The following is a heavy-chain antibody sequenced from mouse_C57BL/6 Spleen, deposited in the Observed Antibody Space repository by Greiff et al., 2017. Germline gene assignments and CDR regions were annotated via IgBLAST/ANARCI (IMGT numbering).Heavy chain of an antibody. CDR3: ARRSPYAMDY. V-gene: IGHV5-17*01. CDR1: GFTFSDYG. J-gene: IGHJ4*01. Sequence: EVKLMESGGGLVKPGGSLKLSCEASGFTFSDYGMHWVRQAPEKGLEWVAYISSGSSTIYYEDTVKGRFTISRDNAKNTLFLQMTSLRSEDTAMYYCARRSPYAMDYWGQGTSVTVSS. CDR2: ISSGSSTI.